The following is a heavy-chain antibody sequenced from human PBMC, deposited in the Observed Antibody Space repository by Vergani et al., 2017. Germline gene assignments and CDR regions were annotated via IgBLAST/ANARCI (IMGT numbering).Heavy chain of an antibody. CDR2: IKQDGSEK. V-gene: IGHV3-7*04. CDR1: GFTFSSYS. D-gene: IGHD1-7*01. CDR3: ARAYNWNYGWMGAFDI. Sequence: EVQLVESGGGLVKPGGSLRLSCAASGFTFSSYSMNWVRQAPGKGLEWVANIKQDGSEKYYVDSVKGRFTISRDNAKNSLYLQMNSLRAEDTAVYYCARAYNWNYGWMGAFDIWGQGTMVTVSS. J-gene: IGHJ3*02.